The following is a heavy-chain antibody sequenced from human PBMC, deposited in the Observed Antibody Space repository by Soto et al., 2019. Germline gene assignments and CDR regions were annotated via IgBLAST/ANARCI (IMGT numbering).Heavy chain of an antibody. D-gene: IGHD3-22*01. V-gene: IGHV3-53*01. CDR3: ATSPYYHDSSGYTIFDY. CDR2: IYSGGST. J-gene: IGHJ4*02. Sequence: GGSLRLSCAASGFTVSSNYMSWVRQAPGKGLEWVSVIYSGGSTYYADSVKGRFTISRDNSKNTLYLQMNSLRAGDTAVYYCATSPYYHDSSGYTIFDYWGQGT. CDR1: GFTVSSNY.